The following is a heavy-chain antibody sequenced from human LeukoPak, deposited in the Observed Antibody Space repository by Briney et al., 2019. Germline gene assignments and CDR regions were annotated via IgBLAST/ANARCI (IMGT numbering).Heavy chain of an antibody. V-gene: IGHV5-51*01. CDR3: ARLGVRYYDSSGYYFQH. CDR2: IYPGDSDT. Sequence: GESLKISCKGSGYSFTSYWIGWVRQMPGKGLEWMGIIYPGDSDTRYSPSFQGQVTISADKSISTAYLQWSSLKASDTAMYYCARLGVRYYDSSGYYFQHWGQGTLVTVSS. CDR1: GYSFTSYW. D-gene: IGHD3-22*01. J-gene: IGHJ1*01.